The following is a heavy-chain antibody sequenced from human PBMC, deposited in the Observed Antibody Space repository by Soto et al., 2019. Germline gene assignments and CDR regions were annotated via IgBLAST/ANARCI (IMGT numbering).Heavy chain of an antibody. CDR2: IYDSGNT. J-gene: IGHJ6*02. CDR3: ATCQLGEYYYAMDI. D-gene: IGHD7-27*01. V-gene: IGHV4-4*02. CDR1: GDSITTYKW. Sequence: PSETLSLTCGVSGDSITTYKWWTWVRQTPGKGLEWIGEIYDSGNTRYNPSLKSRVTISKDTSENELSLKLNSVTVADTAVYYCATCQLGEYYYAMDIWGQGTTVTVAS.